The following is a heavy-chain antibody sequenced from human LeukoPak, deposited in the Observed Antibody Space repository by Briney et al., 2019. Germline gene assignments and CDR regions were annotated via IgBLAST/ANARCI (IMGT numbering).Heavy chain of an antibody. Sequence: SQTLSLTCTVSGGSISSGGYYWSWIRQHPGKGLEWIGYIYYSVSTYYNPSLKSRVTISVDTSKNQFSLKLSSVTAADTAVYYCARVYSGWGKKENWFDPWGQGTLVTVSS. V-gene: IGHV4-31*03. CDR1: GGSISSGGYY. D-gene: IGHD6-19*01. CDR2: IYYSVST. CDR3: ARVYSGWGKKENWFDP. J-gene: IGHJ5*02.